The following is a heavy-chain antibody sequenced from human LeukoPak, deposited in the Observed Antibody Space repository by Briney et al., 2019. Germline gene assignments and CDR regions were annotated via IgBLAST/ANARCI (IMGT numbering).Heavy chain of an antibody. Sequence: NPSETLSLTCTVSGGSISSYYWSWIRQPPGKGLEWIGYIYYSGSTNYNPSLKSRVTISVDTSKNQFSLKLSSVTAAGTAVYYCARHRGSIYYFDYWGQGTLVTVSS. D-gene: IGHD3-3*02. V-gene: IGHV4-59*08. CDR1: GGSISSYY. CDR2: IYYSGST. CDR3: ARHRGSIYYFDY. J-gene: IGHJ4*02.